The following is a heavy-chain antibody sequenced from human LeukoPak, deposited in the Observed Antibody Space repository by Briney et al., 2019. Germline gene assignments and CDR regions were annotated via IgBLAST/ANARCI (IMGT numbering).Heavy chain of an antibody. V-gene: IGHV1-69*13. CDR1: GYTFTTYY. CDR3: ARDSGRALDY. Sequence: SVKVSCTASGYTFTTYYIHWVRQAPGQGLEWMGGIIPIFGTANYAQKFQGRVTITADESTSTAYMELSSLRSEDTAVYYCARDSGRALDYWGQGTLVTVSS. CDR2: IIPIFGTA. J-gene: IGHJ4*02.